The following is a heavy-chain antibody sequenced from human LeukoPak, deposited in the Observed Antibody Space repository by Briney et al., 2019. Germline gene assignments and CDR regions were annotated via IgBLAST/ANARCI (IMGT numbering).Heavy chain of an antibody. CDR3: ARSAVAGKEDAFDI. CDR2: IYPGDSGT. CDR1: GYRFTSYW. J-gene: IGHJ3*02. D-gene: IGHD6-19*01. Sequence: GAALLISCNGSGYRFTSYWIGWVRQLPGEGVEWMGVIYPGDSGTRYSPSFQGQVTISADKSISTAYRQWSSLKASDTAMYYCARSAVAGKEDAFDISRQGTMVTVPS. V-gene: IGHV5-51*01.